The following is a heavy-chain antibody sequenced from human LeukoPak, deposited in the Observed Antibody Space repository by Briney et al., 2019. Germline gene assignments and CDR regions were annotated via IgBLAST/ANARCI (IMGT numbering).Heavy chain of an antibody. Sequence: SETLSLTCTVSGGSISSYYWSWIRQPAGKGLEWIGRIYTSGSTNYNPSLKSRVTMPVDTSKNQFSLKLSSVTAADTAVYYCARDEKRGYSYGYIDYWGQGTLVTVSS. J-gene: IGHJ4*02. V-gene: IGHV4-4*07. CDR2: IYTSGST. CDR1: GGSISSYY. CDR3: ARDEKRGYSYGYIDY. D-gene: IGHD5-18*01.